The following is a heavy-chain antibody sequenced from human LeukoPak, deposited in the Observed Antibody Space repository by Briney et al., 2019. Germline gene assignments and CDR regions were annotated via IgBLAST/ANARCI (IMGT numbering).Heavy chain of an antibody. CDR2: IKQDGSEK. CDR1: GFTFSSYW. D-gene: IGHD6-13*01. J-gene: IGHJ4*02. Sequence: PGGSLRLSCAASGFTFSSYWMSWVRQAPGKGLEWVANIKQDGSEKYYVDSVKGRFTISRDNAKNSLYLQMNNLRAEDTAVYYCASSGRVAAAGPRLRGQGTLVPVSS. V-gene: IGHV3-7*01. CDR3: ASSGRVAAAGPRL.